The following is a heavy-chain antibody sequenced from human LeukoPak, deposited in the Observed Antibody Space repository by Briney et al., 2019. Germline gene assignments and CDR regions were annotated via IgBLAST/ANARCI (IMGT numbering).Heavy chain of an antibody. D-gene: IGHD6-13*01. CDR2: IIPIFGTA. CDR1: GGTFSSYA. V-gene: IGHV1-69*06. Sequence: GASVKVSCKASGGTFSSYAISWVRQAPGQGLEWMGGIIPIFGTANYAQKFQGRVTITADKSTSTAYMELSSLRSEDTAVYYCARGDASRIAAASNWGQGTLVTVSS. J-gene: IGHJ4*02. CDR3: ARGDASRIAAASN.